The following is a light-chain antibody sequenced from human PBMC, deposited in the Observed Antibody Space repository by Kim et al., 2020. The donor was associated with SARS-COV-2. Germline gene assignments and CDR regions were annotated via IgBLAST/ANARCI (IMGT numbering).Light chain of an antibody. CDR2: DAP. CDR3: QEYKSDSWT. J-gene: IGKJ1*01. V-gene: IGKV1-5*01. CDR1: QSINIW. Sequence: GDRVTITCRASQSINIWLAWYQQKPGKAPNLLIYDAPILESGVPSRFSGSGSGTQFTLTISSLQPDDFATYYCQEYKSDSWTFGQGTKLEI.